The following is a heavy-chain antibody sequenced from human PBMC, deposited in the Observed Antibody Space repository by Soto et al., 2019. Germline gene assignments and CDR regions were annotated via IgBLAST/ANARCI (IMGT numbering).Heavy chain of an antibody. CDR3: AKARYYDSTGYLYYFDY. Sequence: DVRLVESGGGLVQPGGSLRLSCAASSFTFSNYAMSWVRQAPGKGLEWVSSITGSGDYTYYADSVKGRFTISRDNSKNTLYLQMNSLRAEDTAVYYCAKARYYDSTGYLYYFDYWGQGTLVTVSS. D-gene: IGHD3-22*01. CDR2: ITGSGDYT. CDR1: SFTFSNYA. J-gene: IGHJ4*02. V-gene: IGHV3-23*04.